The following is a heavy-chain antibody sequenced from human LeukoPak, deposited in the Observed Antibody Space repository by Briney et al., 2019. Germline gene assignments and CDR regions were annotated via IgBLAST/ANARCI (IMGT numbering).Heavy chain of an antibody. V-gene: IGHV1-69*06. J-gene: IGHJ3*02. CDR3: ARVRAAGRTRDAFDI. CDR1: GGTFTIYA. CDR2: IIPIFGTA. D-gene: IGHD1-14*01. Sequence: SVKVSFKASGGTFTIYAITWVRQAPGQGLEWMGGIIPIFGTANYAQKFQGRVTITADKSTSTAYMDLSSLRSEDTAVYYCARVRAAGRTRDAFDIWGQGTMVTVSS.